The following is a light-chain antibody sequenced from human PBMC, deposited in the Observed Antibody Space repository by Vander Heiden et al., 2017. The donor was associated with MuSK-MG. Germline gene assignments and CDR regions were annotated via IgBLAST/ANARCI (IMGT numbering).Light chain of an antibody. CDR1: QTISSW. CDR3: QQYGTYPYT. J-gene: IGKJ2*01. CDR2: DAS. Sequence: DIQMTQSPSTLSASVGDRVTITCRASQTISSWLAWYQQKPGKGPNLLIYDASGLESGVPSRFSGSGSGTEFTLTISSLQPDDFATYYCQQYGTYPYTFGQGTKLEIK. V-gene: IGKV1-5*01.